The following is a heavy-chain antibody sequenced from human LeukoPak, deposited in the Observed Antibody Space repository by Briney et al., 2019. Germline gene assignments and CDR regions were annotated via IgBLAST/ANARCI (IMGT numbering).Heavy chain of an antibody. CDR1: GFSFSDYW. V-gene: IGHV3-7*01. CDR2: IKQDESEK. J-gene: IGHJ4*01. D-gene: IGHD2-2*01. Sequence: GGSLRLSCAASGFSFSDYWMTWVRQAPGKGLEWVANIKQDESEKYYVDSVKGRFTISRDNAKNSLYLQMNSLRAEDTAMYYCARDTRGESDYWGHGTLVIVSS. CDR3: ARDTRGESDY.